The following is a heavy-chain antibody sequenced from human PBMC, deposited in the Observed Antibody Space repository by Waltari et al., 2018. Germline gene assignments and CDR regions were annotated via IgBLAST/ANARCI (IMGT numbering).Heavy chain of an antibody. CDR3: ARRRAVTTYYFDY. D-gene: IGHD4-17*01. CDR2: IYHSGST. V-gene: IGHV4-38-2*01. J-gene: IGHJ4*02. CDR1: GYSISSGYY. Sequence: QVQLQESGPGLVKPSETLSLTCAVSGYSISSGYYWGWNRQPPGKGLEWIGSIYHSGSTYYNPSLKSRVTISVDTSKNQFSLKLSSVTAADTAVYYCARRRAVTTYYFDYWGQGTLVTVSS.